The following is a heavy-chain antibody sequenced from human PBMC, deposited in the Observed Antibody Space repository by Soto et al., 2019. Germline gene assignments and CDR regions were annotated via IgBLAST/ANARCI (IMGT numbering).Heavy chain of an antibody. D-gene: IGHD3-10*01. J-gene: IGHJ4*02. Sequence: PGGSLRLSCAASGFTSSSYAMSWVRQAPGKGLEWVSAISGSGGSTYYADSVKGRFTISRDNSKNTLYLQMNSLRAEDTAVYYCAKGVGNYGYRYFDYWGQGTLVTVSS. V-gene: IGHV3-23*01. CDR1: GFTSSSYA. CDR2: ISGSGGST. CDR3: AKGVGNYGYRYFDY.